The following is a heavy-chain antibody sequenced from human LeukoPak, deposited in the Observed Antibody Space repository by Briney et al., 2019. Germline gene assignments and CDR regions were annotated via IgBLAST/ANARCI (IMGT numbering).Heavy chain of an antibody. CDR1: GGSFSGYY. D-gene: IGHD2-2*01. V-gene: IGHV4-4*07. CDR2: IYTSGST. Sequence: SETLSLTCAVYGGSFSGYYWSWIRQPAGKGLEWIGRIYTSGSTNYNPSLKSRVTISVDTSKNQFSLRLTSVTAADSATYYCARETSLVGYAGGLGFNYWGRGTLVTVSS. CDR3: ARETSLVGYAGGLGFNY. J-gene: IGHJ4*02.